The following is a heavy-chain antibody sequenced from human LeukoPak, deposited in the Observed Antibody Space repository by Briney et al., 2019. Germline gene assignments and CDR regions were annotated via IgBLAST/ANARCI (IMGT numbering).Heavy chain of an antibody. J-gene: IGHJ4*02. CDR3: ARGLD. CDR2: MYHSGGT. V-gene: IGHV4-38-2*01. D-gene: IGHD1-1*01. CDR1: GYSISSGCY. Sequence: SETLSLTCAVSGYSISSGCYWGWIRQPPGKGLEWIGSMYHSGGTYYNPSLKSRVTISLDTSKNQFSLKLGSVTAADTAVYYCARGLDWGQGTLVTVSS.